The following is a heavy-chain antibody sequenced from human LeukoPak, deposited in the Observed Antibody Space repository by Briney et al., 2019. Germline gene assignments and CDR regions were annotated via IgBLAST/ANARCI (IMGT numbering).Heavy chain of an antibody. CDR1: GYSVMELS. CDR2: FDPGDGET. Sequence: ASVKVSCKVSGYSVMELSMHWVRQAPGKGLEWMGGFDPGDGETIYAQKFQGRVTITADESTSTAYMELSSLRSEDTAVYYCAREGGDCSGGSCTFNWFDPWGQGTLVTVSS. CDR3: AREGGDCSGGSCTFNWFDP. D-gene: IGHD2-15*01. V-gene: IGHV1-24*01. J-gene: IGHJ5*02.